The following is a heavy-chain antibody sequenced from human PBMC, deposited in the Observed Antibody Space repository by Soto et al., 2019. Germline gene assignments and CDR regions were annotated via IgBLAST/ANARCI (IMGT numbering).Heavy chain of an antibody. CDR2: FDPEDGET. J-gene: IGHJ6*02. Sequence: GASVKVSCKVSGYTLTELSMHWLRQAPGKGLEWMGGFDPEDGETIYAQKFQGRVTMTEDTSTDTAYMELSSLRSEDTAVYYCATVSYSSSWDSYYYGMDVWGQGTTVTVSS. D-gene: IGHD6-13*01. CDR3: ATVSYSSSWDSYYYGMDV. V-gene: IGHV1-24*01. CDR1: GYTLTELS.